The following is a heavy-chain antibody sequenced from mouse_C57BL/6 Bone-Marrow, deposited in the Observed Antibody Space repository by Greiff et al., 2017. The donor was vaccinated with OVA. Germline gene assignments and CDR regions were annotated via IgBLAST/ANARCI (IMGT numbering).Heavy chain of an antibody. CDR3: TPLNYDYVPYAMDY. J-gene: IGHJ4*01. CDR1: GFNIKDDY. V-gene: IGHV14-4*01. Sequence: VQLQQSGAELVRPGASVKLSCTASGFNIKDDYMHWVKQRPEQGLEWIGWIDPENGDTEYASKFQGKATITADTSSNTAYLQLSSLTSEDTAVYYCTPLNYDYVPYAMDYWGQGTSVTGSS. D-gene: IGHD2-4*01. CDR2: IDPENGDT.